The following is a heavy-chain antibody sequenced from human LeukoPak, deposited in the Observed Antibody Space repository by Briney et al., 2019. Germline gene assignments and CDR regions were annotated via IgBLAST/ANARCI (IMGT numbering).Heavy chain of an antibody. CDR2: INSDGSST. CDR3: ARGVGYCSSTSCYWWFDP. V-gene: IGHV3-74*01. J-gene: IGHJ5*02. D-gene: IGHD2-2*01. Sequence: GGSLRLSCAASGFTFSSYWMHWVRQAPGKGLVWVSRINSDGSSTSYADTVKGRFTISRDNAKNTLYLQMNSLRAEDTAVYYCARGVGYCSSTSCYWWFDPWGQGTLVTVSS. CDR1: GFTFSSYW.